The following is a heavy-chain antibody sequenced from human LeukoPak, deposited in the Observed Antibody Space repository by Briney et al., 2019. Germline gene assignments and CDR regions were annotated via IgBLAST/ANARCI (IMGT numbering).Heavy chain of an antibody. CDR1: GFTFTTFA. J-gene: IGHJ4*02. D-gene: IGHD2-8*02. CDR3: ATYRQVLLPFES. Sequence: RGSLRLSCAASGFTFTTFAMIWVRQPPGNGLEWVSSIFPSGSEIHYADSVGGRFTTSRDNSKSTLSLQMNSLRATDPAIYYCATYRQVLLPFESWGQGTLVTVSS. V-gene: IGHV3-23*01. CDR2: IFPSGSEI.